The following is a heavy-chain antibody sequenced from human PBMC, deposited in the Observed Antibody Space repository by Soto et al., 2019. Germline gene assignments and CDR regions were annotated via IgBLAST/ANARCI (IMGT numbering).Heavy chain of an antibody. V-gene: IGHV5-10-1*01. CDR1: GYSFTSYW. CDR3: ASCGKAGFTLYGMDV. D-gene: IGHD6-13*01. CDR2: IDPSDSYT. Sequence: SGESLKISCKGSGYSFTSYWISWVRQMPGKGLEWMGRIDPSDSYTNYSPSFQGHVTISADKSISTAYLQWSSLKASDTAMYYCASCGKAGFTLYGMDVWGQGTTVTVSS. J-gene: IGHJ6*02.